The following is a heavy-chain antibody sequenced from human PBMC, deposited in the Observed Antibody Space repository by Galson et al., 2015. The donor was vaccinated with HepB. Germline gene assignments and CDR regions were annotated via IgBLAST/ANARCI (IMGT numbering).Heavy chain of an antibody. J-gene: IGHJ6*02. CDR2: IDPSDSYT. D-gene: IGHD3-9*01. CDR1: GYSFTSYW. Sequence: QSGAEVKKPGESLRISCKGSGYSFTSYWISWVRQMPGKGLEWMGRIDPSDSYTNYSPSFQGHVTISADKSISTAYLQWSSLKASDTAMYYCATGLGDYDILTGLLPDYYYYGMDVWGQGTTVTVSS. V-gene: IGHV5-10-1*01. CDR3: ATGLGDYDILTGLLPDYYYYGMDV.